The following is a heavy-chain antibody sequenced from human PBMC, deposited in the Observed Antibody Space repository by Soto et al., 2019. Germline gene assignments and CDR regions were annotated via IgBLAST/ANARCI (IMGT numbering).Heavy chain of an antibody. Sequence: EVQLLESGGGLVQPGGSLRLSCAASGFTFSSYAMSWVRQAPGKGLEWVSAISGSGGSTYYADSVKGRFTISRDNSKNPLYLQMNSLRAEDTAVYYCANLGIVATWIVYGMDVWGQGTTVTVSS. J-gene: IGHJ6*02. CDR2: ISGSGGST. CDR3: ANLGIVATWIVYGMDV. V-gene: IGHV3-23*01. D-gene: IGHD5-12*01. CDR1: GFTFSSYA.